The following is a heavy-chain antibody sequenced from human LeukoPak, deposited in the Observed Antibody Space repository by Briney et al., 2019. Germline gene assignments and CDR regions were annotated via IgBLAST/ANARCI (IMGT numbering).Heavy chain of an antibody. D-gene: IGHD2-15*01. CDR2: IYYTGST. V-gene: IGHV4-59*01. CDR1: GGSISSYY. J-gene: IGHJ4*02. Sequence: SETLSLTCTVSGGSISSYYWSWIRQPPGKELEYIGYIYYTGSTNYIPSLKSRVTISVDTSKNQFSLKLTSVTAADTAVYYCARRIPRSAYLDYWGQGTLVTVSS. CDR3: ARRIPRSAYLDY.